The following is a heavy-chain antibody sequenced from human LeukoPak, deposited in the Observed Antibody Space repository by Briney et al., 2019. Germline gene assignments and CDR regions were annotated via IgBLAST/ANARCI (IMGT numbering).Heavy chain of an antibody. CDR1: GGTFSSYA. D-gene: IGHD3-22*01. CDR3: ASGEYYDSSGYHGVFDY. J-gene: IGHJ4*02. CDR2: IIPIFGTA. Sequence: SVKVSCKASGGTFSSYAISWVRQAPGQGLEWMGGIIPIFGTANYAQKFQGRVTITTDESTSTAYMELSSLRSEDTAVYYCASGEYYDSSGYHGVFDYWGQGTLVTVSS. V-gene: IGHV1-69*05.